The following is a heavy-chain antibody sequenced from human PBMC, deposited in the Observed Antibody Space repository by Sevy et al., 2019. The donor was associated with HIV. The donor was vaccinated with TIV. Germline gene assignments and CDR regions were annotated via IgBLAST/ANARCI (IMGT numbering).Heavy chain of an antibody. CDR1: DDSINSYY. CDR3: ARGAVVIGTAATPVLDF. D-gene: IGHD3-22*01. V-gene: IGHV4-59*12. CDR2: IYNNIGST. Sequence: SETLSLSCSVSDDSINSYYWSWIRQPPGKGLEWIGYIYNNIGSTSYNPSLTSRVTISVATSKNQFSRKLTSVTAADTAVYYCARGAVVIGTAATPVLDFWGQGSLVTVSS. J-gene: IGHJ4*02.